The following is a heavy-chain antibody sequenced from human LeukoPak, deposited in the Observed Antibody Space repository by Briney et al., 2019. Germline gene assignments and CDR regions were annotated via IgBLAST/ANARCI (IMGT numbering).Heavy chain of an antibody. CDR1: GDTFSCYA. D-gene: IGHD6-6*01. V-gene: IGHV1-69*13. J-gene: IGHJ5*02. CDR3: ARSMVVSSSYWFDP. Sequence: ASVKVSCKASGDTFSCYAISWVRQAPGQGLEWMGGIFPTFGTANYAQKFQGRVTITADASTSNAYMELSSLRSEDTAVYYCARSMVVSSSYWFDPWGQGTLVTVSS. CDR2: IFPTFGTA.